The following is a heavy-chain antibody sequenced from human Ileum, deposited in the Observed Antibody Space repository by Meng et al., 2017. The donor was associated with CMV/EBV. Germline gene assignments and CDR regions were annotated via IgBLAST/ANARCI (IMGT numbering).Heavy chain of an antibody. V-gene: IGHV1-46*01. CDR2: INLSGEYT. D-gene: IGHD1-26*01. CDR1: EYTFSNYT. J-gene: IGHJ4*02. Sequence: CKASEYTFSNYTMQWVRQAPGQGLEWMGIINLSGEYTTYAQKFQGRITMTRDTSTSTVYMELSSLRSEDTAIYYCARDHDQWDLPADYWGQGTLVTVSS. CDR3: ARDHDQWDLPADY.